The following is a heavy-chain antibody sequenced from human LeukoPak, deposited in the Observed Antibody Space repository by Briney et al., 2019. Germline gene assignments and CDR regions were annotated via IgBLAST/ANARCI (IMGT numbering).Heavy chain of an antibody. CDR1: GFTFSSCA. Sequence: GGSLRLSCAASGFTFSSCAMSWVRQAPGKGLEWVSAISGSGGSTYYADSVKGRFTISRDNSKNTLYLQMNSLRAEDTAVYCCAKHYCSGGSCYYVEIYYYYMDVWGKGTTVTVSS. D-gene: IGHD2-15*01. V-gene: IGHV3-23*01. CDR2: ISGSGGST. CDR3: AKHYCSGGSCYYVEIYYYYMDV. J-gene: IGHJ6*03.